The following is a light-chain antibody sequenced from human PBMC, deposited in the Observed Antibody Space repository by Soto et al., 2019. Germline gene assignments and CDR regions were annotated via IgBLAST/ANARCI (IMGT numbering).Light chain of an antibody. CDR1: QNVDSTY. V-gene: IGKV3-20*01. CDR3: QQYGSSLTWT. CDR2: GST. J-gene: IGKJ1*01. Sequence: DIVLTQSPGTLSLSPGERATLSCRASQNVDSTYLAWYQQKPGQAPRLVIYGSTRRAPGIPDRFSGSGSGTDFTLTISRLEPEDFAVYYCQQYGSSLTWTFGQGTKVDIK.